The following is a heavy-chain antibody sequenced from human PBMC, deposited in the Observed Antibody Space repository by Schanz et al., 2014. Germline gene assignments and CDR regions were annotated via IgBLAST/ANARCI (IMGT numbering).Heavy chain of an antibody. V-gene: IGHV3-72*01. J-gene: IGHJ4*02. CDR2: SRNKGHSYTS. CDR1: GFTFSTYY. Sequence: EVQLVESGGGLVKPGGSLRLSCAASGFTFSTYYMNWVRQAPGKGLEWVGHSRNKGHSYTSEYAASVKSRFTISRDESESSLYLQMDSLKTEGTAVDYCARRNFYEKSAAFDYWGQGSLVTVSS. D-gene: IGHD5-12*01. CDR3: ARRNFYEKSAAFDY.